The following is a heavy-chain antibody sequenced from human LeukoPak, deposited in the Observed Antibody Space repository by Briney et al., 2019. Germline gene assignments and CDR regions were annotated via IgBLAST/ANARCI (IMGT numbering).Heavy chain of an antibody. D-gene: IGHD5-18*01. J-gene: IGHJ4*02. CDR1: GFTFSSYS. Sequence: GGSLRLSCAASGFTFSSYSMNWVRQAPGKGLEWVSYISSSSSTIYYADSVKGRFTISRDNAKNSLYLQMNSLRAEDTAVYYCARTSRGYSYGLNYWGQGTLVTVSS. CDR2: ISSSSSTI. CDR3: ARTSRGYSYGLNY. V-gene: IGHV3-48*04.